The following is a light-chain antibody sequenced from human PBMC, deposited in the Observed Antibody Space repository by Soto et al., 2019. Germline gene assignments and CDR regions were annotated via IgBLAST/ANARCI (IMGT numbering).Light chain of an antibody. V-gene: IGKV1-5*03. CDR2: KAS. CDR3: QQYNSQRT. Sequence: DIQMTQSPSTLSASVGDRVTITCRASQYISSWLAWYQQKPGKAPKLLIYKASSVVSGVPSRFSSSGSGTEFTLTISSLQPDDFATYYCQQYNSQRTFGQRTKVEIK. CDR1: QYISSW. J-gene: IGKJ1*01.